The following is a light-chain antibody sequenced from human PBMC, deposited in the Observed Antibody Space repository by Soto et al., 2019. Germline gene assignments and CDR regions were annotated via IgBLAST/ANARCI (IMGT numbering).Light chain of an antibody. J-gene: IGKJ1*01. Sequence: EIVMTQSPATLSVSPGERATLSCRASHSVSSNLAWYQQNPGQAPRLLIYGASNRATGIPDRFSGSGSGTDFTLTISRLEPEDFAVYFCQQYGSSGTFGQGTKVDIK. CDR2: GAS. V-gene: IGKV3-20*01. CDR1: HSVSSN. CDR3: QQYGSSGT.